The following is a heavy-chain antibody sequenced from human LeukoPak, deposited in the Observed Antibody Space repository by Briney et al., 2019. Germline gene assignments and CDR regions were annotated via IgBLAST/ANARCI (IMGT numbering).Heavy chain of an antibody. V-gene: IGHV1-69*01. CDR1: GGTFSSYA. CDR3: ARDHHPTYYYDSSGKYNWFDP. D-gene: IGHD3-22*01. CDR2: IIPIFGTA. J-gene: IGHJ5*02. Sequence: GSSVKVSCKASGGTFSSYAISWVRQAPGQGLEWMGGIIPIFGTANYAQKFQGRVTITADESTSTAYMELSSLRSEDTAVYYCARDHHPTYYYDSSGKYNWFDPWGQGTLVTVSS.